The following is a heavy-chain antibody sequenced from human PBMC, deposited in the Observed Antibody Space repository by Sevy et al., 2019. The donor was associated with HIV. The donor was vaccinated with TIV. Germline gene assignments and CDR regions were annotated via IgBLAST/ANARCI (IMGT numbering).Heavy chain of an antibody. J-gene: IGHJ4*02. Sequence: GGSLRLSCAASGFMFSSYAMSWVRQAPGKGLEWVSGISASGGSTFYADSVKGRFTISRDNFKNALYLEMNSLRVEDTAVYYCAGAGMGAKGFDYWGQGTLVTVSS. CDR2: ISASGGST. CDR1: GFMFSSYA. D-gene: IGHD1-26*01. V-gene: IGHV3-23*01. CDR3: AGAGMGAKGFDY.